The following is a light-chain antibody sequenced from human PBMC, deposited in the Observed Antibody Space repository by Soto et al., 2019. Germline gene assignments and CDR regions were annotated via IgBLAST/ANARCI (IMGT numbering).Light chain of an antibody. J-gene: IGKJ2*01. CDR3: QKSHSTRHT. Sequence: DIHMAQSPPSLSASVGDRVTITCRASHNIVTYLNWYQQKAGKAPSLLIYEASHLQSGVPFRFFGSGSGTDFTLTIDNLQHEDSATYYCQKSHSTRHTFGPGTKLEIK. CDR2: EAS. CDR1: HNIVTY. V-gene: IGKV1-39*01.